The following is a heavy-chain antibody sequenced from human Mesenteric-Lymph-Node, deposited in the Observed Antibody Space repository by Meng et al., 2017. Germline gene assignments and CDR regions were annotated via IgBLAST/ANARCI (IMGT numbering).Heavy chain of an antibody. CDR3: ARFGGSMIVVVTGYFDH. V-gene: IGHV4-38-2*02. J-gene: IGHJ4*02. Sequence: SETLSLTCTVSCDSISSGLYWGWIRQPPGKGLEWIATIYHSGSTFNNPSLKSRVTMLVDTSKNQFSLKLTSVTAADTAVYYCARFGGSMIVVVTGYFDHWGQGTRVTVSS. CDR1: CDSISSGLY. D-gene: IGHD3-22*01. CDR2: IYHSGST.